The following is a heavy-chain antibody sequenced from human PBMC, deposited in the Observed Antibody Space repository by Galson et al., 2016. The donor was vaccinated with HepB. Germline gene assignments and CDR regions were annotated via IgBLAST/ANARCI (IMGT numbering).Heavy chain of an antibody. CDR2: IWHDGSNK. V-gene: IGHV3-33*01. CDR3: ARDDYNSWVDY. D-gene: IGHD4-11*01. CDR1: GFSLNTYG. Sequence: SLRLSCAASGFSLNTYGMHWVRQAPGKGLEWVALIWHDGSNKYYADSVKGRFTISRDNSKNTLYLQMDSLRAEDTALYYCARDDYNSWVDYWGQGTLVTVSS. J-gene: IGHJ4*02.